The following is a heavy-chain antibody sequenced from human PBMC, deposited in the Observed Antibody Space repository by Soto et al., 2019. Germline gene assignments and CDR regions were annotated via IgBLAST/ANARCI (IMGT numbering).Heavy chain of an antibody. CDR1: GFTFDDYA. V-gene: IGHV3-9*01. Sequence: DVQLVESGGGLVQPGRSLRLSCAASGFTFDDYAMHWVRQAPGKGLEWVSGISWNSGSIGYADSVMGRFTVSRDNAKNTRSLQMYSLRPEDTALYYSTKDIGSGVIVIMATVDSWGQGNLVNVSS. J-gene: IGHJ5*01. CDR3: TKDIGSGVIVIMATVDS. D-gene: IGHD3-22*01. CDR2: ISWNSGSI.